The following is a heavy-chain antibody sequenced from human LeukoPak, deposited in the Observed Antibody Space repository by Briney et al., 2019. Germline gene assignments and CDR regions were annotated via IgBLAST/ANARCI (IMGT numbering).Heavy chain of an antibody. CDR2: IYYSGST. CDR3: ARSEFSRGWYIFDY. J-gene: IGHJ4*02. Sequence: PSETLSLTCSVSGGSISRYHCSWIRQPPGKGLEWIGYIYYSGSTNYNPSLKSRVTISIDTSKNQFSLKLSSVTAADTAVYYCARSEFSRGWYIFDYWGQGTLVTVSS. V-gene: IGHV4-59*01. D-gene: IGHD6-19*01. CDR1: GGSISRYH.